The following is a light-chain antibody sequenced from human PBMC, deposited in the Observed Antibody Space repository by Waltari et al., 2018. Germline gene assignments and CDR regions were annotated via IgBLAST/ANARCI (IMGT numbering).Light chain of an antibody. CDR2: EVS. V-gene: IGLV2-23*02. CDR1: SSDVGSYNL. Sequence: QSALTQPASVSGSPGQSITISCTGTSSDVGSYNLVSWYQQHPGKAPKLMIYEVSKRPSGVSHRFSGSKSGNTASLTISGLQAEDEADYYCCSYAGSSTLVFGSGTKVTVL. J-gene: IGLJ6*01. CDR3: CSYAGSSTLV.